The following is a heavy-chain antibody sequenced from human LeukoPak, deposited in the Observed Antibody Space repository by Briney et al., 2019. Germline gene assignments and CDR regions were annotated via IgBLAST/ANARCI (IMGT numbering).Heavy chain of an antibody. V-gene: IGHV4-34*01. Sequence: KTSETLSLTCAVYGGSFSGYYWSWIRQPPGKGLEWIGEINHSGSTNYNPSLKSRVTISVDTSKNQFSLKLSSVTAADTAVYYCARSSYYDSSGYPKDIWGQGTVVTVSS. D-gene: IGHD3-22*01. CDR3: ARSSYYDSSGYPKDI. CDR2: INHSGST. CDR1: GGSFSGYY. J-gene: IGHJ3*02.